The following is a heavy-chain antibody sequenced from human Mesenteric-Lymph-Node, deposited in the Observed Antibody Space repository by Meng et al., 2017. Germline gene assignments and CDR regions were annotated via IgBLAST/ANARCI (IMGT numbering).Heavy chain of an antibody. CDR1: GGSFSGYY. V-gene: IGHV4-34*01. CDR2: IYYSGST. CDR3: ARHDGGYGDYFDH. J-gene: IGHJ4*02. D-gene: IGHD5-12*01. Sequence: QVQLQQWGAGLLKPSETLSLTCAVYGGSFSGYYWGWIRQPPGKGLEWIGSIYYSGSTYYNPSLRSRVTMSLDTSKNQFSLKLSSVTATDTAVYYCARHDGGYGDYFDHWGQGTLVTVSS.